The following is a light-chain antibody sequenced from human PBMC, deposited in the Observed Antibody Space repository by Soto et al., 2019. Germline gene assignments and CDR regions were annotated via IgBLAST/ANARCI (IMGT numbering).Light chain of an antibody. CDR3: QHYINFPRT. V-gene: IGKV1-5*03. J-gene: IGKJ1*01. CDR2: KAS. CDR1: QSITSW. Sequence: DIQMTQSHSILSASVGDRVTITCRASQSITSWLAWYQQKPGKAPKRLIYKASTLESGVPSRFSGSGSGTEFTLTISSLQPDDFATYYCQHYINFPRTFGQGTKVDIK.